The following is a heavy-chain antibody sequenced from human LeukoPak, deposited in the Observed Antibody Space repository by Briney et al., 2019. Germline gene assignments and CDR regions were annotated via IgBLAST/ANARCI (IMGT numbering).Heavy chain of an antibody. D-gene: IGHD3-10*01. CDR3: VRGRPVQGHVEVPPFDP. Sequence: ASVRVSCRTSGYTFTDYYMHWVRQAPGQGLEWVGCINPNTGGKTFAQTFQGRVTMTRDTSISTVYMELSSLTSDDEAVYYCVRGRPVQGHVEVPPFDPCGQGTLVSVSS. V-gene: IGHV1-2*02. J-gene: IGHJ5*02. CDR1: GYTFTDYY. CDR2: INPNTGGK.